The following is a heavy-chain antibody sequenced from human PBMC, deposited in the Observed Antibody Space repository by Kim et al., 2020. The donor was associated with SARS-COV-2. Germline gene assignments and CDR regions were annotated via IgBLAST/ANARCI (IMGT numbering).Heavy chain of an antibody. CDR2: IRSKSYGGTP. J-gene: IGHJ5*02. CDR3: TSYPKMLWFGDGGHSEP. Sequence: GGSLRLSCTASGFTFGDYAMSWVRQAPGKGLEWVGFIRSKSYGGTPEYAASVKGRFTISRDDSKSIAYLQMNSLKTEDTAVYYYTSYPKMLWFGDGGHSEPWGQGTLVTVSS. D-gene: IGHD3-10*01. V-gene: IGHV3-49*04. CDR1: GFTFGDYA.